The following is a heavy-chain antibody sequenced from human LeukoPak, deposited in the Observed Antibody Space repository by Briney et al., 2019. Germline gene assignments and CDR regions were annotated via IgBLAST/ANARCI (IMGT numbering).Heavy chain of an antibody. Sequence: EASVKVSCKASGYTFTSYDINWVRQATGQGLEWMGWMNPNSGNTGYAQKFQGRVTMTRNTSISTAYMELSSLRSEDTAVYFCAGIPVFGVVPHQEPVWGKGTTVTVSS. V-gene: IGHV1-8*01. CDR2: MNPNSGNT. CDR3: AGIPVFGVVPHQEPV. D-gene: IGHD3-3*01. CDR1: GYTFTSYD. J-gene: IGHJ6*04.